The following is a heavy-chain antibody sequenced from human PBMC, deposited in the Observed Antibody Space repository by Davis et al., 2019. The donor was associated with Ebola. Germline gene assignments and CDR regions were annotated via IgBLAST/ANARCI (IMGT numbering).Heavy chain of an antibody. J-gene: IGHJ5*02. CDR3: AREGYCTNGVCYTGWFDP. Sequence: MPSETLSLTCAVSGGSISSSNWWSWVRQPPGKGLEWIGEIYHSGSTNYNPSLKSRVTISVDKSKNQFSLKLSSVTAADTAVYYCAREGYCTNGVCYTGWFDPWGQGTLVTVSS. D-gene: IGHD2-8*01. V-gene: IGHV4-4*02. CDR2: IYHSGST. CDR1: GGSISSSNW.